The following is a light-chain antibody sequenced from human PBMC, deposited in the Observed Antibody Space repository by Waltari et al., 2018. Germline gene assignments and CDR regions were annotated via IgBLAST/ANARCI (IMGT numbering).Light chain of an antibody. CDR3: QQYSRNPPT. CDR1: HAINNY. Sequence: QMTQSPSSLSASVGDRVTITCRASHAINNYLAWFQQKPGKAPKPLIFGAFNLHSGVPSRFSGTASGTDFTLTISSLQTEDFATYHCQQYSRNPPTFGQGTRLDIK. V-gene: IGKV1-16*01. J-gene: IGKJ5*01. CDR2: GAF.